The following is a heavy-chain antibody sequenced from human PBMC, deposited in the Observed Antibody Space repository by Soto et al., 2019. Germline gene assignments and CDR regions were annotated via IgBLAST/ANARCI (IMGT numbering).Heavy chain of an antibody. D-gene: IGHD3-10*01. J-gene: IGHJ5*02. CDR3: ARDVYSGSGSYYLWFDP. Sequence: PSETLSLTCTVSGGSISSYYWSWIRQPPGKGLEWIGYIYYSGSTNYNPSLKSRVTISVDTSKNQFSLELSSVTAADTAVYYCARDVYSGSGSYYLWFDPWGQGTLVTV. V-gene: IGHV4-59*01. CDR2: IYYSGST. CDR1: GGSISSYY.